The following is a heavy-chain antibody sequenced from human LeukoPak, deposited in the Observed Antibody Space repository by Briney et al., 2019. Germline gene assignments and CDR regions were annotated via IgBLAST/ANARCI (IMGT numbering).Heavy chain of an antibody. D-gene: IGHD1-26*01. CDR1: GGSISSGGYY. CDR2: IYYSGST. Sequence: SQTLSLTCTVSGGSISSGGYYWSWIRQHPGKGLEWIGYIYYSGSTYYNPSLKSRVTISVDTSKNQFSLKLSSVTAADTAVYYCARPRRSGSFSTVYYFDYWGQGTLVTVSS. J-gene: IGHJ4*02. V-gene: IGHV4-31*03. CDR3: ARPRRSGSFSTVYYFDY.